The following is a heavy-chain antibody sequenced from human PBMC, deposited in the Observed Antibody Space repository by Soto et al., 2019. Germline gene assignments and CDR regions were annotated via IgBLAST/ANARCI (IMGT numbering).Heavy chain of an antibody. V-gene: IGHV4-4*07. D-gene: IGHD1-1*01. CDR3: VRDGTKTLRDWFDP. J-gene: IGHJ5*02. Sequence: PSETLSLTCTVSGASISGFYWSWIRKSAGKGLEWIGRIYATGTTDYNPSLKSRVMMSVDTSKKQFSLKLRAVTAADTAVCYSVRDGTKTLRDWFDPWGQGISVPVSS. CDR2: IYATGTT. CDR1: GASISGFY.